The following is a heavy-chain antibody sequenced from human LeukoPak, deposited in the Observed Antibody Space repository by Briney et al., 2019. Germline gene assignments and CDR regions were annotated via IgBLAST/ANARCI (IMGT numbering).Heavy chain of an antibody. J-gene: IGHJ4*02. V-gene: IGHV1-69*04. CDR3: ARESPMGGSCVS. D-gene: IGHD1-26*01. Sequence: ASVKVSCKASGGTFSSYTISWVRQAPGQGLEWMGRIIPILGIANYAQKFQGRVTITADKSTSTAYMELSSLRSEDTAVYYCARESPMGGSCVSWGQGTLVTVSS. CDR2: IIPILGIA. CDR1: GGTFSSYT.